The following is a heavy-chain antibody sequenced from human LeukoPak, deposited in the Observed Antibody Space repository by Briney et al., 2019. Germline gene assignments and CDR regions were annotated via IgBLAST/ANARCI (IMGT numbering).Heavy chain of an antibody. D-gene: IGHD6-6*01. CDR2: IIPIFGTA. V-gene: IGHV1-69*01. Sequence: SVKASCKASGGTFSTYAISWVRQAPGQGLEWMGGIIPIFGTANYAQKFQGRVTITADESTSTAYMELSSLRSEDTAVYYCARAAYSSSYAAGYWGQGTLATVSS. J-gene: IGHJ4*02. CDR1: GGTFSTYA. CDR3: ARAAYSSSYAAGY.